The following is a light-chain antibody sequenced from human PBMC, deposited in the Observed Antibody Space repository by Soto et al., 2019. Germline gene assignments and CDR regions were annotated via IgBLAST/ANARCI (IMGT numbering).Light chain of an antibody. CDR2: AAS. CDR1: QSVSSK. V-gene: IGKV3D-15*01. Sequence: EIVMTQSPATLSVSPGERATLSCRASQSVSSKLAWYQQKPGQAPRLLIYAASTRATGIPARFSGSGSGTEFTLTISSLQSEDFAIYYCQQYSIWRTFGQGTDVEIK. J-gene: IGKJ1*01. CDR3: QQYSIWRT.